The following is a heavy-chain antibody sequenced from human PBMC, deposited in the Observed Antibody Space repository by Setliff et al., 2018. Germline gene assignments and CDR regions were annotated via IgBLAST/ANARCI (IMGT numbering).Heavy chain of an antibody. CDR2: INPSSGGT. CDR1: GYTFTSHY. J-gene: IGHJ3*02. D-gene: IGHD3-22*01. Sequence: ASVKVSCKASGYTFTSHYMHWVRQAPGLGLEWMGTINPSSGGTSYAQKFQGRVTMTRDTSTSTVYMDMSSLRSEDTAVYYCARDVFPYHYEGAFDIWGQGIMVTVSS. CDR3: ARDVFPYHYEGAFDI. V-gene: IGHV1-46*01.